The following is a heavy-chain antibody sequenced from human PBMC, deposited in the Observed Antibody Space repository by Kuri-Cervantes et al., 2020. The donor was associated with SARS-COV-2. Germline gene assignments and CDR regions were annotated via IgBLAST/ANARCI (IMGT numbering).Heavy chain of an antibody. CDR3: ARGGIVGATGSVYFDY. J-gene: IGHJ4*02. D-gene: IGHD1-26*01. CDR2: IYSGGSA. V-gene: IGHV3-66*01. Sequence: GESLKISCAASGFSVSSDYMTWIRQAPGKGLEWVAVIYSGGSAYYAESVKGRFTISRDNANNSVYLQMHGLRAEDTAVYYCARGGIVGATGSVYFDYWGQGTLVTVSS. CDR1: GFSVSSDY.